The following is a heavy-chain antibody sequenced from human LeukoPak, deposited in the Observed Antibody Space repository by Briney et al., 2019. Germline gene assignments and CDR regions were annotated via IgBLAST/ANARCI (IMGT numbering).Heavy chain of an antibody. V-gene: IGHV3-30*02. CDR1: GFTFSSYA. CDR3: AKEWNIVSYYMDV. Sequence: GGSLRLSCAASGFTFSSYAMSWVRQAPGKGLEWVAFIRYDGTNKYYADSVKGRFTITRDNSKNTLYLQMNSLRTEDTAVYYCAKEWNIVSYYMDVWGKGTTVTVSS. D-gene: IGHD2/OR15-2a*01. J-gene: IGHJ6*03. CDR2: IRYDGTNK.